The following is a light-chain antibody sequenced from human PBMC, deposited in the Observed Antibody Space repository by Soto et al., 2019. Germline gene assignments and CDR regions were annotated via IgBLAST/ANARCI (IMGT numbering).Light chain of an antibody. Sequence: EIGLTQSPATLSLSPGERATLSCRASQIVSSDLAWYQQKPGQAPRILIYDASNRATGIPARFSGSGSGTDVTLTISSIEPGDFAVYYCQQRSNCPPWTFGQGTKVEIK. CDR1: QIVSSD. J-gene: IGKJ1*01. CDR2: DAS. CDR3: QQRSNCPPWT. V-gene: IGKV3-11*01.